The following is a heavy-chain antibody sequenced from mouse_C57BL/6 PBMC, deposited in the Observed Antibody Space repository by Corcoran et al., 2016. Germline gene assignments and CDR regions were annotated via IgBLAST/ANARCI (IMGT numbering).Heavy chain of an antibody. CDR1: GYAFSSYW. D-gene: IGHD2-2*01. J-gene: IGHJ3*01. CDR3: ARSTMVTTEAWFAY. Sequence: QVQLQQSGAELVKPGASVKISCKASGYAFSSYWMNWVKQRPGKGLEWIGQIYPGDGDTNYNGKFKGKATLTADKSSSTAYMQLSSLTSEDSAVYFCARSTMVTTEAWFAYWGQGTLVTVS. CDR2: IYPGDGDT. V-gene: IGHV1-80*01.